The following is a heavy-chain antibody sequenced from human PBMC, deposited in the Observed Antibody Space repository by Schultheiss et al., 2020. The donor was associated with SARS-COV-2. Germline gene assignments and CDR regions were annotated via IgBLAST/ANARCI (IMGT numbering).Heavy chain of an antibody. Sequence: ASVKVSCKASGYTFTSYGISWVRQAPGQGLEWMGWISAYNGNTNYAQKFQGRVTITADESTSTAYMELSSLRSEDTAVYYCARNHDSSVVWGQGTLVTVSS. J-gene: IGHJ4*02. D-gene: IGHD3-22*01. CDR2: ISAYNGNT. CDR3: ARNHDSSVV. CDR1: GYTFTSYG. V-gene: IGHV1-18*01.